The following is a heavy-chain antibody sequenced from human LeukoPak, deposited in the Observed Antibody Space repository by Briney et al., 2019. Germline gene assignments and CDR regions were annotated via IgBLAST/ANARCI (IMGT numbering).Heavy chain of an antibody. Sequence: KPSETLSLTCTVSGGSISSYYWSWFRQPPGKGLEWIGYIYYSGSTNYNPSLESRVTISVDTSKNQFSLKLSSVTAADTAVYYCARGFDWFDPWGQGTLVTVSS. D-gene: IGHD3-10*01. V-gene: IGHV4-59*01. CDR2: IYYSGST. J-gene: IGHJ5*02. CDR3: ARGFDWFDP. CDR1: GGSISSYY.